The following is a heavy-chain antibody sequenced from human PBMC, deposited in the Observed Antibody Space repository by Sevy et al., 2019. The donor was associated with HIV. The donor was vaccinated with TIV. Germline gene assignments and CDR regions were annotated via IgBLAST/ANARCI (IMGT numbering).Heavy chain of an antibody. D-gene: IGHD2-15*01. CDR1: GFTFSDYY. CDR2: ISSSGGTI. Sequence: GGSLRLSCAASGFTFSDYYMSWIRQAPGKGLEWVSYISSSGGTIYYADSVKGRFTISRDNAKNSLYLEKNSLRAEATAVYYCARGGYCSGGSCYSSAFDIWGQGTMVTVSS. J-gene: IGHJ3*02. V-gene: IGHV3-11*01. CDR3: ARGGYCSGGSCYSSAFDI.